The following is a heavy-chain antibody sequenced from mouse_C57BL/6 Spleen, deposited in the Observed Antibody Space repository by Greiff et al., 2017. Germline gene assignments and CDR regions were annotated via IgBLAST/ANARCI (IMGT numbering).Heavy chain of an antibody. CDR3: TIIYYYGSSYDDYAMDY. J-gene: IGHJ4*01. CDR2: IDPEDGDT. Sequence: EVKLQESGAELVRPGASVKLSCTASGFNIKDYYMHWVKQRPEQGLEWIGRIDPEDGDTEYAPKFQGKATMTADTSSNTAYLQLSSLTSEDTAVYYCTIIYYYGSSYDDYAMDYWGQGTSVTVSS. V-gene: IGHV14-1*01. D-gene: IGHD1-1*01. CDR1: GFNIKDYY.